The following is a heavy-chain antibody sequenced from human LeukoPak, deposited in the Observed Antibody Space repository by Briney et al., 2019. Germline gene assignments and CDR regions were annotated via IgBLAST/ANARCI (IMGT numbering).Heavy chain of an antibody. V-gene: IGHV3-74*01. CDR1: GFTLSSYW. CDR3: ARVSTLSIAAAGSPWFDP. CDR2: INSDGSST. J-gene: IGHJ5*02. D-gene: IGHD6-13*01. Sequence: TGGSLRLSCAASGFTLSSYWMHWVRQAPEKGLVWVSRINSDGSSTSYADSVKGRFTISRDNAKNTLYLQMNSLRAEDTAVYYCARVSTLSIAAAGSPWFDPWGQGTLVTVSS.